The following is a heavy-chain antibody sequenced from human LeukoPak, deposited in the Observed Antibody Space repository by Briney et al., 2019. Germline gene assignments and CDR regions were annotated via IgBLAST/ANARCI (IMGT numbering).Heavy chain of an antibody. CDR2: IGIDSGNT. CDR1: GFPFIEYS. CDR3: ARDHNYAFDN. V-gene: IGHV3-48*01. Sequence: GGSLRLSCTASGFPFIEYSMNLVRQVPGKGLEWISYIGIDSGNTKYADSVRGRFTISADKAKNSLYLQMNSLRVEDTAVYYCARDHNYAFDNWGRGTLVSVAS. D-gene: IGHD1-1*01. J-gene: IGHJ4*02.